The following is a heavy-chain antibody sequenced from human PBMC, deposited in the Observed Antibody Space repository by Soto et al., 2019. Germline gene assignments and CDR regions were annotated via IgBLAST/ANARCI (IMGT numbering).Heavy chain of an antibody. J-gene: IGHJ5*02. D-gene: IGHD2-21*01. CDR3: ARERKGDYVGFFAP. CDR1: GGSLSGYY. CDR2: INHSGNP. V-gene: IGHV4-34*01. Sequence: SXTLSLTCAVYGGSLSGYYWTWIRQPPVTGLEWIGEINHSGNPYYNPPLKSRVIISVDSSKNQFSLKVSSVTAADTAVFFCARERKGDYVGFFAPGGKGTLVPVS.